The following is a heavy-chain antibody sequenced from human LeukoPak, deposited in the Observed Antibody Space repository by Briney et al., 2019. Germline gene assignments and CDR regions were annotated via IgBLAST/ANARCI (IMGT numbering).Heavy chain of an antibody. V-gene: IGHV3-30*02. J-gene: IGHJ4*02. CDR1: GFTFSNFG. CDR2: ISDNGRRT. Sequence: GGSLRLSCAASGFTFSNFGLNWVRQAPGKGLEWVAFISDNGRRTYYLESVKGLFTISRDDSKNTLYLQMNSLRVEDTAVYYCAKDGAVVVVAATTGEYYFDYWGQGTLVTVSS. CDR3: AKDGAVVVVAATTGEYYFDY. D-gene: IGHD2-15*01.